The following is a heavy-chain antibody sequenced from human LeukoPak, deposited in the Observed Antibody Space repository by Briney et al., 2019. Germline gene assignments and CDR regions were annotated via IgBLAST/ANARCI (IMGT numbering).Heavy chain of an antibody. V-gene: IGHV3-7*01. J-gene: IGHJ4*02. Sequence: GDSLRLSCAASGFTFTKYWMTWVRQAPGKGPEWVGIIKQDGSDKNYMDSVKGRFTISRDNTKNSVYLQMGSLRAEDTAVYYCAREVWGPEYWGQGTLVTVSS. CDR2: IKQDGSDK. D-gene: IGHD1-14*01. CDR1: GFTFTKYW. CDR3: AREVWGPEY.